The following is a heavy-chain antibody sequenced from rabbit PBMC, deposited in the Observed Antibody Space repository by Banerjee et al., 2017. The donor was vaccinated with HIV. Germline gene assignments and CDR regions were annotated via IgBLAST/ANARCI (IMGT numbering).Heavy chain of an antibody. CDR3: ARDLAGVIGWNFNL. Sequence: QLKESGGGLVQPGGSLKLSCKASGFDFSRYYMSWVRQAPGMGLEWIGYIDPVVGSTYYATWVNGQFTISSHNAQNTLYLQLNNLTVADTATYFCARDLAGVIGWNFNLWGPGTLVTVS. CDR2: IDPVVGST. V-gene: IGHV1S7*01. J-gene: IGHJ4*01. D-gene: IGHD4-1*01. CDR1: GFDFSRYY.